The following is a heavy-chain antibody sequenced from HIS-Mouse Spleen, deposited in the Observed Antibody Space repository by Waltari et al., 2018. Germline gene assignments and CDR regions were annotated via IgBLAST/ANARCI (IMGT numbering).Heavy chain of an antibody. J-gene: IGHJ3*02. CDR3: ARVTGDDAFDI. CDR1: GDSLSSNSAA. CDR2: TYYRSKWYN. V-gene: IGHV6-1*01. Sequence: QVQLQQSGPGLAKPSQTLSLTCAISGDSLSSNSAAWNCLGQSPSRGLEWLGRTYYRSKWYNDYAVSVKSRITINPDTSKNQFSLQLNSVTPEDTAVYYCARVTGDDAFDIWGQGTMVTVSS. D-gene: IGHD7-27*01.